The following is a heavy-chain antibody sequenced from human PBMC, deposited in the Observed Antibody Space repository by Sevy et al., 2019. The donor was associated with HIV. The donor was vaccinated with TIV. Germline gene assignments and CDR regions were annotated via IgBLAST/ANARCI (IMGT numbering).Heavy chain of an antibody. CDR1: GGSISSSSYY. D-gene: IGHD3-3*01. J-gene: IGHJ4*02. V-gene: IGHV4-39*07. CDR2: IYYSGST. CDR3: ARRNFWSGSYYFDY. Sequence: SETLSLTCTVSGGSISSSSYYWGWIRQPPGKGLEWIGSIYYSGSTYYNPSLKSRVTISVDTSKNQFSLKLSSVTAADTAVYYCARRNFWSGSYYFDYWGQGTLVTVSS.